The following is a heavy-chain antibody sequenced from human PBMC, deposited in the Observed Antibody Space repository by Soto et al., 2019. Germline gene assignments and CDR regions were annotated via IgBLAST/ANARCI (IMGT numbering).Heavy chain of an antibody. CDR1: GFTVSSNY. Sequence: EVQLVETGGGLIQPGGSLRLSCAASGFTVSSNYMSWVRQAPGKGLEWVSVIYSGGSTYYADSVKGRFTISRDNSKNTLYLQMNSLRAEDTAVYYCARGSRGSSGSYYFDYWGQGTLVTVSS. J-gene: IGHJ4*02. CDR3: ARGSRGSSGSYYFDY. CDR2: IYSGGST. D-gene: IGHD3-22*01. V-gene: IGHV3-53*02.